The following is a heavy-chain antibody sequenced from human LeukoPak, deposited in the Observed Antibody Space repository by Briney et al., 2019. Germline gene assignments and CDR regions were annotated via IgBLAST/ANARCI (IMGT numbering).Heavy chain of an antibody. CDR3: ARRTSSWYQSYYFDY. CDR1: GGSVSSSSYY. CDR2: IYYSGST. J-gene: IGHJ4*02. V-gene: IGHV4-39*02. Sequence: SGTLSLTCAVSGGSVSSSSYYWGWIRQPPGKGLEWIGSIYYSGSTYYNPSRKSRVTISIDTSKNHFSLKLSSVTAADTAVYYCARRTSSWYQSYYFDYWGQGTLVTVSS. D-gene: IGHD6-13*01.